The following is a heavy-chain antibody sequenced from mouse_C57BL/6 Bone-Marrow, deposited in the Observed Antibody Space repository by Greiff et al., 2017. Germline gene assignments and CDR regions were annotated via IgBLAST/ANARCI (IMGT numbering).Heavy chain of an antibody. D-gene: IGHD2-10*02. J-gene: IGHJ2*01. Sequence: VQLKQSGAELVRPGASVKLSCTASGFNIKDDYMHWVKQRPEQGLEWIGWIDPENGDTEYASKFQGKATITADTSSNTAYLQLSSLTSEDTAVYYCTTYGNLYYFDYWGQGTTLTVSS. CDR3: TTYGNLYYFDY. V-gene: IGHV14-4*01. CDR1: GFNIKDDY. CDR2: IDPENGDT.